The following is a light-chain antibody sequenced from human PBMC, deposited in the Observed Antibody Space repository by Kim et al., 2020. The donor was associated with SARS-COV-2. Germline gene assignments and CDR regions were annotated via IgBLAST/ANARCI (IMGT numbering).Light chain of an antibody. V-gene: IGKV1-12*01. CDR2: RAT. CDR3: LQVRDFPRT. CDR1: SDISDR. Sequence: CGWDTGTITCRASSDISDRLGWFQQRPGKAPNLMVYRATDLETGVPSRFSGSGSGTDFALTINNLQPEDFATYYCLQVRDFPRTFGQGTKVDIK. J-gene: IGKJ1*01.